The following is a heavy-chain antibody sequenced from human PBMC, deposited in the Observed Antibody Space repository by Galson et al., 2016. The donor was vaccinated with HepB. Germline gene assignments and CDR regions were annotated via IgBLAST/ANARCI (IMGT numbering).Heavy chain of an antibody. CDR1: GFTFYDYG. CDR2: IWHDGSKN. J-gene: IGHJ6*02. Sequence: SLRLSCATSGFTFYDYGMHWVRQAPGKGLEWVAVIWHDGSKNYYTDSVKDRFTISRDNSKNTLTLQMNNLTDEDTATYFCARQKANAFWSGYNVQAHYYDHGMDVWGQGTTVTVSS. D-gene: IGHD3-3*01. V-gene: IGHV3-33*01. CDR3: ARQKANAFWSGYNVQAHYYDHGMDV.